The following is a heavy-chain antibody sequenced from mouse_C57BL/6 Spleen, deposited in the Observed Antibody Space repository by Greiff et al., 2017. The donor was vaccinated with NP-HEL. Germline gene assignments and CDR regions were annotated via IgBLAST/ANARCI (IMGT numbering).Heavy chain of an antibody. CDR1: GYAFSSSW. D-gene: IGHD1-1*01. Sequence: VQLQESGPELVKPGASVKISCKASGYAFSSSWMNWVKQRPGKGLEWIGRIYPGDGDTNYNGKFKGKATLTADKSSSTAYMQLSSLTSEDSAVYFCARGVVAPVDYWGQGTSVTVSS. CDR3: ARGVVAPVDY. CDR2: IYPGDGDT. J-gene: IGHJ4*01. V-gene: IGHV1-82*01.